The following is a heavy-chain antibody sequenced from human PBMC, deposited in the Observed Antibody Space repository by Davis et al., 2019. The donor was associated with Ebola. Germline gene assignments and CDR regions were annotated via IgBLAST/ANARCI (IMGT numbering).Heavy chain of an antibody. CDR1: GGSFSGYY. J-gene: IGHJ5*02. CDR3: ARGRDIVLVVYAHNWFDP. D-gene: IGHD2-8*02. V-gene: IGHV4-34*01. CDR2: INHSGST. Sequence: PSETLSLTCAVYGGSFSGYYWSWIRQPPGKGLEWIGEINHSGSTNYNPSLKSRVTISVDTSKNQFSLKLSSVTAADTAVYYCARGRDIVLVVYAHNWFDPWGQGTLVTVSS.